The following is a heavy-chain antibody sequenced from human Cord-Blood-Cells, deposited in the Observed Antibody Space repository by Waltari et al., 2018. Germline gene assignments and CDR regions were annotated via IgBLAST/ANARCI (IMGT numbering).Heavy chain of an antibody. D-gene: IGHD2-2*01. V-gene: IGHV1-69*12. CDR2: IIPIFGPA. J-gene: IGHJ4*02. CDR1: GGTFSSYA. Sequence: QVQLVQSVAEVKKPGSSVKVSCKASGGTFSSYAISWVRQAPGQGLEGMGGIIPIFGPANYAQKFQGRVTITADESTSTAYMELSSLRSEDTAVYYCATYSEGYCSSTSCYDYWGQGTLVTVSS. CDR3: ATYSEGYCSSTSCYDY.